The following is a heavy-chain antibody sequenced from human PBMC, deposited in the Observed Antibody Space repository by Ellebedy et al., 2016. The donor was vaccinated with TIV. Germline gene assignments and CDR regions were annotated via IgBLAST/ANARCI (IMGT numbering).Heavy chain of an antibody. CDR1: GFTFGDYA. J-gene: IGHJ4*02. V-gene: IGHV3-49*03. D-gene: IGHD3-9*01. CDR3: TRADGDYDILTGSY. Sequence: GESLKISXTASGFTFGDYAMSWFRQAPGKGLEWVGFIRSKAYGGTTEYAASVKGRFTISRDDSKSIAYLQMNSLKTEDTAVYYCTRADGDYDILTGSYWGQGTLVTVSS. CDR2: IRSKAYGGTT.